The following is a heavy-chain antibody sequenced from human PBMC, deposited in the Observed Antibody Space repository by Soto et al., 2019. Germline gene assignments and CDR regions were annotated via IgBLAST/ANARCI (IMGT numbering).Heavy chain of an antibody. J-gene: IGHJ4*02. CDR2: ICHTGNT. CDR1: GVSISSSSYC. D-gene: IGHD6-13*01. Sequence: QLHLQESGPGLVKPSETLSLTCTVSGVSISSSSYCWGWVRQPPGKGLEWIGSICHTGNTYSSPSLKSQVTISVDSSKSQISLKVNSVTAADTAVYYCTREWQQLGTPFDYWGQGTLVTVSS. CDR3: TREWQQLGTPFDY. V-gene: IGHV4-39*02.